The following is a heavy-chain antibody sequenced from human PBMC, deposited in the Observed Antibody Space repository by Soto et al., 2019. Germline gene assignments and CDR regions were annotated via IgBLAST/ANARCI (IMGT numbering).Heavy chain of an antibody. J-gene: IGHJ6*02. D-gene: IGHD7-27*01. CDR3: VRELGLAYWGQGALVTVGSDV. CDR2: INKDGSQK. Sequence: PEGALRRTCADSGVSLSNYWMTWVRQAPGKGLEWVANINKDGSQKNYVDSVKGRFTIARDNGQNSLSLQINSLRVEDTAVYYCVRELGLAYWGQGALVTVGSDVWGQGTTVTVSS. CDR1: GVSLSNYW. V-gene: IGHV3-7*03.